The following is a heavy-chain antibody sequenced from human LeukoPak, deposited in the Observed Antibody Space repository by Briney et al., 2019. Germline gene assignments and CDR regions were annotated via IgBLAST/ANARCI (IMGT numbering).Heavy chain of an antibody. J-gene: IGHJ4*02. CDR2: IYHSGST. D-gene: IGHD5-18*01. CDR3: AREPRYSYGYYFDY. V-gene: IGHV4-4*02. CDR1: GGSISSSNW. Sequence: SGTLSLTCAVSGGSISSSNWWSWVRQPPGKGLEWIGEIYHSGSTNYNPSLKSRVTISVDTSKNQFSLKLSSVTAADTAVYYCAREPRYSYGYYFDYWGQGTLVTVSS.